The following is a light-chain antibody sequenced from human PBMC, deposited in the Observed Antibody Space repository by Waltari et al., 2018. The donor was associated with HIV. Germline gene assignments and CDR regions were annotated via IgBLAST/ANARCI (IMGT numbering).Light chain of an antibody. Sequence: AIRMTQSPSSASAFTGDRVTITCRASQGISRYLAWYQQKPGTAPKLLIYAASTLQNGVPSRFSGNGSGTDFTLTISCLQSEDFATYFCQQYYTYPLTFGGGAKVEIK. CDR3: QQYYTYPLT. J-gene: IGKJ4*01. CDR1: QGISRY. CDR2: AAS. V-gene: IGKV1-8*01.